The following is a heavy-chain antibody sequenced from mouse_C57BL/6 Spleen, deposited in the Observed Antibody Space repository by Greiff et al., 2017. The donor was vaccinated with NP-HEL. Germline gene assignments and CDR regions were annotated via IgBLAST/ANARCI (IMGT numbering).Heavy chain of an antibody. J-gene: IGHJ4*01. CDR3: THYYYGSTYAMDY. CDR1: GFNIKDDY. CDR2: IDPENGDT. V-gene: IGHV14-4*01. D-gene: IGHD1-1*01. Sequence: EVQLQQSGAELVRPGASVKLSCTASGFNIKDDYMHWVKQRPEQGLEWIGWIDPENGDTESASKFQGKATITADTSSNTAYLQLSSLTSEDTAVYYCTHYYYGSTYAMDYWGQGTSVTVSS.